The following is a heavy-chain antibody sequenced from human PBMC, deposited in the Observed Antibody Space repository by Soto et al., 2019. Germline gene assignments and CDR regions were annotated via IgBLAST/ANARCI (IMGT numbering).Heavy chain of an antibody. CDR2: IIPIFGTA. Sequence: SVKVSCKTSGGTFSTYSIVWVRQAPGEGLEWMGGIIPIFGTANYAQKFQDRVTITADKSTNTALMELSSLKSEDTAMYYCASSSGNNYGVGTNYYFDYWGQGTLVTVSS. J-gene: IGHJ4*02. CDR1: GGTFSTYS. D-gene: IGHD1-26*01. V-gene: IGHV1-69*06. CDR3: ASSSGNNYGVGTNYYFDY.